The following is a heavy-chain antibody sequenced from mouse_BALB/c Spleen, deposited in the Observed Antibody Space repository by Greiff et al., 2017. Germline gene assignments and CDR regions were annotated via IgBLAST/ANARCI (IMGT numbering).Heavy chain of an antibody. J-gene: IGHJ4*01. Sequence: VHVKQSGPELVKPGASVKIPCKASGYTFTDYNMDWVKQSHGKSLEWIGDINPNNGGTIYNQKFKGKATLTVDKSSSTAYMELRSLTSENTAVYYCARSPDYAMDYWGQGTSVTVSS. CDR3: ARSPDYAMDY. V-gene: IGHV1-18*01. CDR2: INPNNGGT. CDR1: GYTFTDYN.